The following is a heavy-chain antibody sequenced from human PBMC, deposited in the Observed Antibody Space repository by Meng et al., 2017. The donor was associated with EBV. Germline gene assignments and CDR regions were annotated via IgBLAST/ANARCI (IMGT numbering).Heavy chain of an antibody. V-gene: IGHV3-53*01. D-gene: IGHD5-12*01. CDR1: GFTVSSNY. CDR2: IYSGGST. Sequence: EGQLVEAGGGLLQPGGSLRLSCAASGFTVSSNYMSWVRQAPGKGLEWVSVIYSGGSTYYADSVKGRFTISRDNSKNTLYLQMNSLRAEDTAVYYCAKHRLGPLDYWGQGTLVTVSS. CDR3: AKHRLGPLDY. J-gene: IGHJ4*02.